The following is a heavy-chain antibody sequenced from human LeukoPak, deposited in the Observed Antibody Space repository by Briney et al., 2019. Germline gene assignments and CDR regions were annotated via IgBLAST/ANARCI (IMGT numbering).Heavy chain of an antibody. D-gene: IGHD3-16*01. CDR3: AGSSIDASDDNIWGSEAGMDY. CDR1: GDTFRGHG. CDR2: LIPMIGAP. J-gene: IGHJ4*02. Sequence: ASVKVSCKSSGDTFRGHGISWVRLAPGQGLEWMGGLIPMIGAPNYAQKFQGRLTLTADTSTKTAYMELNSLTPEDTAVYYCAGSSIDASDDNIWGSEAGMDYWGQGTLVTVSS. V-gene: IGHV1-69*06.